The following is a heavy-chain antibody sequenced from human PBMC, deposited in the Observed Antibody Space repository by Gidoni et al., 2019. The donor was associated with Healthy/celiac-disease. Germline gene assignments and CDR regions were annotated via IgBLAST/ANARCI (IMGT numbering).Heavy chain of an antibody. CDR1: GFTFCSYA. V-gene: IGHV3-64D*06. J-gene: IGHJ4*02. Sequence: EVQLVESGGGLVQPGGSLRLSCSASGFTFCSYAMHWVRQAPGKGLEYVSAISSNGGSTYYADSVKGRFTISRDNSKNTLYLQMSSLRAEDTAVYYCVKERPRGSGIAAAGTFDYWGQGTLVTVSS. CDR2: ISSNGGST. CDR3: VKERPRGSGIAAAGTFDY. D-gene: IGHD6-13*01.